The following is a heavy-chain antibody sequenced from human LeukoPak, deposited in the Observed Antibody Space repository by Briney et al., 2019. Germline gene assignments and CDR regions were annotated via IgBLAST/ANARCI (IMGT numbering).Heavy chain of an antibody. Sequence: ASVKVSCKASGYTFTSYYMHWVRQAPGQGLEWMGIINPSGGSTSYAQKFQGRVTMTRDTSTSTVYMELSSLRSEDTAVYYCARSGGYCSSTSCYTVNHAFDYWGQGTLVTVSS. CDR3: ARSGGYCSSTSCYTVNHAFDY. V-gene: IGHV1-46*01. CDR1: GYTFTSYY. J-gene: IGHJ4*02. D-gene: IGHD2-2*02. CDR2: INPSGGST.